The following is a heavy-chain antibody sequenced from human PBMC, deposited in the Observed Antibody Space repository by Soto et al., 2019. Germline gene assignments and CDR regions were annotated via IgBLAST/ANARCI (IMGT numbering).Heavy chain of an antibody. D-gene: IGHD6-6*01. CDR1: GEEIRRWNEQ. Sequence: QTLSLRANHLGEEIRRWNEQLSWNAQTPGKGLEWIGYIFSSGTTYYNPSLKSRLTMSLDTSQNQFSLKLNSVTAADTAVYFCARAPSRFD. CDR3: ARAPSRFD. J-gene: IGHJ4*01. V-gene: IGHV4-30-4*01. CDR2: IFSSGTT.